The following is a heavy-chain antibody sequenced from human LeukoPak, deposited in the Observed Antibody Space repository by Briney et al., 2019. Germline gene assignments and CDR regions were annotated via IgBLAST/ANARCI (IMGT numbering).Heavy chain of an antibody. J-gene: IGHJ6*03. CDR1: GYTYTGHY. CDR2: ISPNSGDT. D-gene: IGHD3-3*01. CDR3: ARVSRSDDFWSGYYYYYYYYMDV. V-gene: IGHV1-2*02. Sequence: GASVKVSCKASGYTYTGHYMHWVRQAPGQGLEWMGWISPNSGDTDYAQRFQGRVTMTRNTSISTAYMELSSLRSEDTAVYYCARVSRSDDFWSGYYYYYYYYMDVWGKGTTVTVSS.